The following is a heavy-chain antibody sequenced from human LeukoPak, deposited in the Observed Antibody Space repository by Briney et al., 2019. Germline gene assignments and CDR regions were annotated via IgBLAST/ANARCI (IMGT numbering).Heavy chain of an antibody. V-gene: IGHV4-39*01. CDR2: IYYSGST. CDR3: ARHLKPEGLLWFGDPILYYFDY. D-gene: IGHD3-10*01. Sequence: SETLSLTCTVSGGSISSSSYYWGWIRQPPGKGLEWIGSIYYSGSTYYNPSLKSQVTISVNTSKNQFSLKLSSVTAADTAVYYCARHLKPEGLLWFGDPILYYFDYWGQGTLVTVSS. J-gene: IGHJ4*02. CDR1: GGSISSSSYY.